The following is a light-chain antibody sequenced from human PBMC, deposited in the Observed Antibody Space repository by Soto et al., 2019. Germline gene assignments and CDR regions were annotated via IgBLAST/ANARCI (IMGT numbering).Light chain of an antibody. CDR1: QGISNY. Sequence: DIQMTQSPSSLSASVGDRVTITCRASQGISNYLAWYQQKPGKVPMLLIYASSTLPSGVPSRFSGSGSGTDFTLTISRLQPEDVATYYCQKYNSAPRTFGQGTKVEIK. CDR2: ASS. J-gene: IGKJ1*01. CDR3: QKYNSAPRT. V-gene: IGKV1-27*01.